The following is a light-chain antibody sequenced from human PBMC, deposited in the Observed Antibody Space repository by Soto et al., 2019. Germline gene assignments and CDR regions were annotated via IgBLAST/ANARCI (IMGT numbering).Light chain of an antibody. Sequence: DIQMTQSPSTLSASVGDRVTITCRASQSISDSLAWYQQKPGKAPKLLIYEAYNLKSGVPSRFSGSGSGTAYTLTISSLQPDDFASYYCQQYNGYWTFGQGTKVEIK. V-gene: IGKV1-5*03. CDR2: EAY. CDR3: QQYNGYWT. J-gene: IGKJ1*01. CDR1: QSISDS.